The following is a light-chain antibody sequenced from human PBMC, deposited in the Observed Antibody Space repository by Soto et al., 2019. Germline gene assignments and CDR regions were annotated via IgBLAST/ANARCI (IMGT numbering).Light chain of an antibody. J-gene: IGKJ1*01. CDR3: QHYNSYSPWT. Sequence: DIQMTQSPSTLSASVGDRVTITCRASQSIGRWLAWYQQKPGKAPKLLIYDASSLESGVPSRFSGSGSGTKFTLTISSLQPDDIATYYCQHYNSYSPWTFGQGTKVEIK. V-gene: IGKV1-5*01. CDR1: QSIGRW. CDR2: DAS.